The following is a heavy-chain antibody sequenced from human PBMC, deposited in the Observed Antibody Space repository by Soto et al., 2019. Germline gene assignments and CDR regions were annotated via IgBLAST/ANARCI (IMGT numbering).Heavy chain of an antibody. J-gene: IGHJ4*02. Sequence: PGGSLRLSCAASGFTFSSSWMSWVRQAPGKRLEWVADINHVGSEILYVDSVKGRFTVSRDNTKNSLFLQMDSLRAEDTAVYFCARDFNYYDYSDYSQHDFWGQGTLVTVSS. CDR1: GFTFSSSW. D-gene: IGHD3-22*01. V-gene: IGHV3-7*01. CDR3: ARDFNYYDYSDYSQHDF. CDR2: INHVGSEI.